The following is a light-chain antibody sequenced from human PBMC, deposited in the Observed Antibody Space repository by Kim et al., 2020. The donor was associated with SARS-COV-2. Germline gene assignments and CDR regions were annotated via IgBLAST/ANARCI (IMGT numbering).Light chain of an antibody. J-gene: IGKJ1*01. CDR3: QQYHSYWT. Sequence: DIQMTQSPSSLSAFVGDRVTITCRASQNINIWLAWYQQKPGKAPHLLIHRASTLQSGVPLRFSGSGFGTEFTLTISSLQPDDFATYYCQQYHSYWTFGQGTKVDIK. CDR2: RAS. V-gene: IGKV1-5*03. CDR1: QNINIW.